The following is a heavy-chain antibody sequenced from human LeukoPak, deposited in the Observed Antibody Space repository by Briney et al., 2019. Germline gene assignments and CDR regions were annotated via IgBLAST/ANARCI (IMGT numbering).Heavy chain of an antibody. V-gene: IGHV1-18*01. CDR2: ISPYTGYA. Sequence: ASVKVSCKASGYSFTSYDISWVRQAPGPGLELMGWISPYTGYAEYAQKFQGRVTMTTDTSTTTAYMELRSLRSDDTALYYCARDTTTMVRGVSDYWGQGTLVTVSS. D-gene: IGHD3-10*01. CDR1: GYSFTSYD. CDR3: ARDTTTMVRGVSDY. J-gene: IGHJ4*02.